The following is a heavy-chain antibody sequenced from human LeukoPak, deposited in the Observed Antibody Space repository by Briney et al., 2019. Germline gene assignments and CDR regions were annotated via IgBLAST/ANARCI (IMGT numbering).Heavy chain of an antibody. J-gene: IGHJ4*02. CDR1: GISLSNYG. CDR2: ISGSGGST. D-gene: IGHD3-22*01. V-gene: IGHV3-23*01. Sequence: GGSLRLSCAVSGISLSNYGMSWVRQAPGKGLEWVAGISGSGGSTNYADSVKGRFTISRDNPKNTLYLQMNRLRAEDTAVYFCAKRGVVIRVILVGFHKEAYYFDSWVQGALVTVSS. CDR3: AKRGVVIRVILVGFHKEAYYFDS.